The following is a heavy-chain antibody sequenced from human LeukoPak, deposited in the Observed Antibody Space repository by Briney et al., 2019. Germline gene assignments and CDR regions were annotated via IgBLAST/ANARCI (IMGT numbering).Heavy chain of an antibody. CDR3: ASGYTAMDWYFDL. V-gene: IGHV3-7*01. J-gene: IGHJ2*01. CDR2: IKQDGSEK. CDR1: GFTFSSYW. D-gene: IGHD5-18*01. Sequence: PGGSLRLSCAASGFTFSSYWMSWVRQAPGKGLEWVANIKQDGSEKYYVDSVKGRFTISRDNAKNSLYLQMNSLRAEDTAVYYCASGYTAMDWYFDLWGRGTLVTVSS.